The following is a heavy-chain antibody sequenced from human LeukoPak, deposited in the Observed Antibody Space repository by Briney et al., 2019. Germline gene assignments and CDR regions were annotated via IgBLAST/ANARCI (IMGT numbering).Heavy chain of an antibody. CDR1: GFTFSSYA. CDR3: AKAGSGYYLYYFDY. J-gene: IGHJ4*02. Sequence: GGSLRLSCAASGFTFSSYAITWVRQAPGKGLEWVSAISGSGGSTYYADSVKGRFTISRDNSKNTLYLQMNSLKAEDTDVYYCAKAGSGYYLYYFDYWGQGTLVTVSS. V-gene: IGHV3-23*01. D-gene: IGHD3-22*01. CDR2: ISGSGGST.